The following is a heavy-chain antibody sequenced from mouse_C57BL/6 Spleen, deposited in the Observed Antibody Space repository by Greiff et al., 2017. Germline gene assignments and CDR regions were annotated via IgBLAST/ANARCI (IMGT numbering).Heavy chain of an antibody. CDR3: ARHPYYYGSSPYYYAMDY. V-gene: IGHV5-12*01. CDR1: GFTFSDYY. J-gene: IGHJ4*01. Sequence: EVKLQESGGGLVQPGGSLKLSCAASGFTFSDYYMYWVRQTPEKRLEWVAYISNGGGSTYYPDTVKGRFTISRDNAKNTLYLQMSRLKSEDTAMYYCARHPYYYGSSPYYYAMDYWGQGTSVTVSS. CDR2: ISNGGGST. D-gene: IGHD1-1*01.